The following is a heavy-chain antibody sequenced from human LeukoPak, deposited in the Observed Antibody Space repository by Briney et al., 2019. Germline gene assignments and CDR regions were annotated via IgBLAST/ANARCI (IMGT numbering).Heavy chain of an antibody. J-gene: IGHJ4*02. CDR1: GYTFTSYG. Sequence: ASVKVSCKASGYTFTSYGISWVRQAPGQGLEWMGWISAYNGNTNYAQKLQGRVTMTTDTSTSTAYMELSSLRFEDTAVFYCVRDGSYYDSSAYYYLYWGQGTLVTVSS. D-gene: IGHD3-22*01. CDR2: ISAYNGNT. CDR3: VRDGSYYDSSAYYYLY. V-gene: IGHV1-18*01.